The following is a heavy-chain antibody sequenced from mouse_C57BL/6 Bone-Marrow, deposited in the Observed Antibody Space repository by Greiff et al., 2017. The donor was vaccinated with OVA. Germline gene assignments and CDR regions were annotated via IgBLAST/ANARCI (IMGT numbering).Heavy chain of an antibody. D-gene: IGHD1-1*01. J-gene: IGHJ1*03. Sequence: QVQLQQSGAELVRPGPSVKVSCKASGYAFTNYLIEWVKQRPGQGLEWIGVINPGSGGTNYNEKFKGKATLTADKSSSTAYMQLSSLTSEDSAVYFCARWGTTVVADWYFDVWGTGTTVTVSS. CDR2: INPGSGGT. CDR3: ARWGTTVVADWYFDV. CDR1: GYAFTNYL. V-gene: IGHV1-54*01.